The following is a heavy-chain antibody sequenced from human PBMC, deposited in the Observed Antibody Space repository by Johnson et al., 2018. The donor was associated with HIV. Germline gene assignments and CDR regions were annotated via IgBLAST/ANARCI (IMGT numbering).Heavy chain of an antibody. V-gene: IGHV3-66*01. CDR3: AREGPPRAFDI. CDR1: GFTVSSNY. J-gene: IGHJ3*02. Sequence: VQLVESGGGLVQPGGSLRLSCAASGFTVSSNYMSWVRQAPGKGLEWVSVIYSGGSTYYAASVKGRFTIFRDNSKNTLYLQMNSLRAEDTAVYYCAREGPPRAFDIWGQGTMVTVSS. CDR2: IYSGGST.